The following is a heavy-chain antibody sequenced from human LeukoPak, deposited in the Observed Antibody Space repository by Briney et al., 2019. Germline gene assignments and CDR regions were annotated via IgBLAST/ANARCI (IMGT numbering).Heavy chain of an antibody. CDR1: GFTFSTFV. CDR2: ISASGGST. Sequence: PGGSLRLSCAASGFTFSTFVMSWVRQAPGKGPEWVSGISASGGSTYYADSVKGRFTISRDNSKNTLYLQMNSLRAEDTAIYYCAKVAPLGDGDYWYFDLWGRGTLVTVSS. D-gene: IGHD4-17*01. CDR3: AKVAPLGDGDYWYFDL. J-gene: IGHJ2*01. V-gene: IGHV3-23*01.